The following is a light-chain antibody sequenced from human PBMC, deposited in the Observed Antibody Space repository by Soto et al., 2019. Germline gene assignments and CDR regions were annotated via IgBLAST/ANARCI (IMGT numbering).Light chain of an antibody. V-gene: IGLV2-14*01. Sequence: QSVLTQPASLSGSPGQSITISCGGTVDDIGGYNFVSWYQHHPGKAPKLIIYDVTHRPSGVSERFSGSKSGFTASLTISGLQPEDESHYYCASFTSISTYGFGTGTKVTVL. J-gene: IGLJ1*01. CDR2: DVT. CDR3: ASFTSISTYG. CDR1: VDDIGGYNF.